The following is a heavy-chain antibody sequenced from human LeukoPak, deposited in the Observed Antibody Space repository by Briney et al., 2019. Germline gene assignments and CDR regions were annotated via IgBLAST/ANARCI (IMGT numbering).Heavy chain of an antibody. J-gene: IGHJ3*02. D-gene: IGHD3-3*01. CDR2: IRYDGSNK. Sequence: GGSLRLSCAASGFTFSSYGMHWVRQAPGKGLEWVAFIRYDGSNKYYADSVKGRFTISRDNSKNTLYLQMNSLRAEDTAVYYCTIFGVVIRDAFDIWGQGTMVTVSS. V-gene: IGHV3-30*02. CDR3: TIFGVVIRDAFDI. CDR1: GFTFSSYG.